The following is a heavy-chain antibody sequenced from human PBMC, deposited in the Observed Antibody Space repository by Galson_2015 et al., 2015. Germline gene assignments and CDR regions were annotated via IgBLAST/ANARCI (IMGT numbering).Heavy chain of an antibody. J-gene: IGHJ3*02. CDR1: GFTFSSYA. CDR2: ISYDGSNK. V-gene: IGHV3-30-3*01. CDR3: ARLVVVRTAFDI. Sequence: SLRLSCAASGFTFSSYAMHWVRQAPGKGLEWVAVISYDGSNKYYADSVKGRFTISRDNSKNTLYLQMNSLRAEDTAVYYCARLVVVRTAFDIWGQGTMVTVSS. D-gene: IGHD2-15*01.